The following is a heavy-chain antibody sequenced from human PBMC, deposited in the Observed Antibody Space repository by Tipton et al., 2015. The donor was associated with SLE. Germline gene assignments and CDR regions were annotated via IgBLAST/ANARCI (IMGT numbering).Heavy chain of an antibody. CDR2: ITQSGVT. J-gene: IGHJ6*02. D-gene: IGHD2-2*01. V-gene: IGHV4-34*01. CDR1: GGSFSGYY. CDR3: ARGCSSTTCEPFDYFGLDV. Sequence: TLSLTCAVSGGSFSGYYWYWVRQPPEQGLKWIGEITQSGVTNYNPSLKSRVTMSLDTSKNQFSLKLTSVTAADTAVYFCARGCSSTTCEPFDYFGLDVWGQGTTVTVSS.